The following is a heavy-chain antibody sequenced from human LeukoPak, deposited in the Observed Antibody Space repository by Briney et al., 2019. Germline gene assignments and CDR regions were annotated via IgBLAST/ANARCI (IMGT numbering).Heavy chain of an antibody. V-gene: IGHV1-3*01. CDR2: INAGNGNT. CDR3: ARPRVVTAIFDY. CDR1: GYTFTSYA. D-gene: IGHD2-21*02. J-gene: IGHJ4*02. Sequence: ASVKVSCKASGYTFTSYAMHWVRQAPGQRLEWMGWINAGNGNTKYSQKFQGRVTITRDTSASTAYMELSSLRPEDTAVYYCARPRVVTAIFDYWGQGTLVTVSS.